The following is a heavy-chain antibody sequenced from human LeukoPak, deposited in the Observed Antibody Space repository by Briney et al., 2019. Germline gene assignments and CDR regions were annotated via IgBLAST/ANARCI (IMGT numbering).Heavy chain of an antibody. CDR1: GYGFTSYW. J-gene: IGHJ4*02. D-gene: IGHD6-13*01. CDR3: ARRDSSNWDFDY. Sequence: GESLKISCKGSGYGFTSYWIGWVRQMPGKGLEWMGIVYPGDSDTTYSPTFQGQVTISVDKFISTAYLQWSSLKASDTATFYCARRDSSNWDFDYWGQGTLVTVSS. CDR2: VYPGDSDT. V-gene: IGHV5-51*01.